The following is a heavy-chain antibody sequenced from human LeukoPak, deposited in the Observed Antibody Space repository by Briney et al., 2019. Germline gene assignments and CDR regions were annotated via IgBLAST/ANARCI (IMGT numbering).Heavy chain of an antibody. V-gene: IGHV4-39*07. Sequence: PSETLSLTCTVSGGSISSSSYYWGWIRQPPGKGLEWIGSIDRSGTTNYNPSLKSRVTISVDTSKNQFSLNVRSVTAADTAVYYCARGPPRYSSYWGQGTLVTVSS. CDR1: GGSISSSSYY. CDR3: ARGPPRYSSY. D-gene: IGHD5-18*01. J-gene: IGHJ4*02. CDR2: IDRSGTT.